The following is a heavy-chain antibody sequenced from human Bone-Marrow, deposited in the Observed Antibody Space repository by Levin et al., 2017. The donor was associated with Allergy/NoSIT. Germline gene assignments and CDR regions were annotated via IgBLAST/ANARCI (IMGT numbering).Heavy chain of an antibody. J-gene: IGHJ4*02. Sequence: SETLSLTCTVSGGSISSGDYYWSWIRQPPGKGLEWIGYIYYSGSTYYNPSLKSRVTISVDTSKNQFSLKLSSVTAADTAVYYCAREDSPFLFDYWGQGTLVTVSS. CDR1: GGSISSGDYY. V-gene: IGHV4-30-4*01. CDR3: AREDSPFLFDY. CDR2: IYYSGST. D-gene: IGHD2-15*01.